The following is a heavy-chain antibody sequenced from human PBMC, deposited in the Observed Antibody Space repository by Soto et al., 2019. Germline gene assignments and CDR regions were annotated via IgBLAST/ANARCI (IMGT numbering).Heavy chain of an antibody. CDR1: GGSISIYY. V-gene: IGHV4-59*08. CDR2: IYYSGST. CDR3: ARHHCSSSFSYMDV. D-gene: IGHD6-6*01. Sequence: SDTLSLTCTVSGGSISIYYWSWIRQPPGKGLEWIGYIYYSGSTNYNPSLKSRVTISVDTSKNQFSLKLSSVTAADTAVYYCARHHCSSSFSYMDVWGKGTTVTVSS. J-gene: IGHJ6*03.